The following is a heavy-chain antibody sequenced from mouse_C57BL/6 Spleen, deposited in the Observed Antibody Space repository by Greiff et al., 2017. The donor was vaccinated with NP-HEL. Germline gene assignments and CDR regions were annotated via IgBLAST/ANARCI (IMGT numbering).Heavy chain of an antibody. D-gene: IGHD2-4*01. V-gene: IGHV8-12*01. CDR2: IYWDDDK. Sequence: QVTLKESGPGILQSSQTLSLTCSFSGFSLSTSGMGVSWIRQPSGKGLEWLAHIYWDDDKRYNPSLKSRLTISKDTSRNQVFLKITSVDTADTATYYCARRGSDYDYDGSFDYWGQGTTLTVSS. CDR1: GFSLSTSGMG. CDR3: ARRGSDYDYDGSFDY. J-gene: IGHJ2*01.